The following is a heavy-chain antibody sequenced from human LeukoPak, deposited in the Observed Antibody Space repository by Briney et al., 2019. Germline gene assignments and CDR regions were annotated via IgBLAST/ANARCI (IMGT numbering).Heavy chain of an antibody. CDR2: INHSGST. V-gene: IGHV4-34*01. D-gene: IGHD2-2*01. CDR1: GGSFSGYY. Sequence: PSETLSLTCAVYGGSFSGYYWSWIRQPPGKGLEWIGEINHSGSTNYNPSLKSRVTISVDTSKNQFSLKLRSVTAADTAVYHCARGQVVVVPAARLRNWFDPWGQGTLVTVSS. CDR3: ARGQVVVVPAARLRNWFDP. J-gene: IGHJ5*02.